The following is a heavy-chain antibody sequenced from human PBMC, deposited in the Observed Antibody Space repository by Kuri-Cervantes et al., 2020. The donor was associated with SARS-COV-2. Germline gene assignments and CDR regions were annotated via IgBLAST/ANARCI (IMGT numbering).Heavy chain of an antibody. Sequence: SETLSLTCAVSGGSISSGGYSWSWIRQPPGKGLECIGYIYYSGSTYYNPSLKSRVIITVDTSKHQFSLKLSSVTAADTDVYYCAREVVYYYYYMDVWGKGTTVTVSS. CDR3: AREVVYYYYYMDV. D-gene: IGHD2-2*01. J-gene: IGHJ6*03. V-gene: IGHV4-30-4*07. CDR2: IYYSGST. CDR1: GGSISSGGYS.